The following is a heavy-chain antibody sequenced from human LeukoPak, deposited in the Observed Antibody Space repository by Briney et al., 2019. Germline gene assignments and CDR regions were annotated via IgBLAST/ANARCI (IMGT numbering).Heavy chain of an antibody. J-gene: IGHJ4*02. D-gene: IGHD1-26*01. CDR1: GFRFSTYS. Sequence: PGGSLRLSCAASGFRFSTYSMNWVRQAPGKGLEWVSPISSSSYIYYADSVKGRFTISRDNAKNSLYLEMNSLRAEDTAVYYCASTVGPFYWGQGTLVTVSS. V-gene: IGHV3-21*01. CDR3: ASTVGPFY. CDR2: ISSSSYI.